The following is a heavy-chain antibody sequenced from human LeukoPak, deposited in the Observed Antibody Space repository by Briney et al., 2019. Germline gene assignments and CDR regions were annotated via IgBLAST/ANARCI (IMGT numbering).Heavy chain of an antibody. Sequence: SETLSLTCTVSGGSISSGSYYWSWIRQPAGKGLEWIGRIYTSGSTNYNPSLKSRVTISVDTSKNQFSLKLSSVTAADTAVYYCATGSGSYSSGAFDIWGQGTMVTVSS. CDR2: IYTSGST. J-gene: IGHJ3*02. V-gene: IGHV4-61*02. D-gene: IGHD1-26*01. CDR3: ATGSGSYSSGAFDI. CDR1: GGSISSGSYY.